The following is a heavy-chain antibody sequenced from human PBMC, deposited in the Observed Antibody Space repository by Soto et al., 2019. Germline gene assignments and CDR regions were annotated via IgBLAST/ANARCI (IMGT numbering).Heavy chain of an antibody. CDR2: IDPSDSYT. J-gene: IGHJ5*02. D-gene: IGHD2-2*02. CDR3: AREDLGYCSSTSCYRDNWFDP. V-gene: IGHV5-10-1*01. Sequence: PGESLKISSKGSGYSFTSYWISWVRQMPGKGLEWMGRIDPSDSYTNYSPSFQGHVTISADKSISTAYLQWSSLKASDTAMYYCAREDLGYCSSTSCYRDNWFDPWGQGTLVTVSS. CDR1: GYSFTSYW.